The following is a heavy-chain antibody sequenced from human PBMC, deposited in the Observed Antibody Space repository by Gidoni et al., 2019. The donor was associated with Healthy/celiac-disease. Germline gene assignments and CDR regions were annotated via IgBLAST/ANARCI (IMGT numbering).Heavy chain of an antibody. CDR3: ARDYSIALDY. CDR2: ISSSGSTI. Sequence: EVQLVESGGGLVQPGGSMRLSCAASGFTFSSYEMNWVRQAPGKGLEWVSYISSSGSTIYYADSVKGRFTISRDNAKNSLYLQMNSLRAEDTAVYYCARDYSIALDYWGQGTLVTVSS. V-gene: IGHV3-48*03. D-gene: IGHD6-6*01. J-gene: IGHJ4*02. CDR1: GFTFSSYE.